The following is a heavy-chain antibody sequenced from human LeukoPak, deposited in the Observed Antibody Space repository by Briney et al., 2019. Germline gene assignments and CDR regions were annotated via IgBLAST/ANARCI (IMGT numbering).Heavy chain of an antibody. J-gene: IGHJ3*02. Sequence: ASVKVSCKASGYTFTGYYMHWVRQAPGQGLEWMGWINPNSGGTNYAQNFQGRVTMTRDTSISTAYIELSRLRSDDTALYYCARASGRYSDAFDIWGQGTMVTVSS. CDR3: ARASGRYSDAFDI. CDR2: INPNSGGT. V-gene: IGHV1-2*02. D-gene: IGHD1-26*01. CDR1: GYTFTGYY.